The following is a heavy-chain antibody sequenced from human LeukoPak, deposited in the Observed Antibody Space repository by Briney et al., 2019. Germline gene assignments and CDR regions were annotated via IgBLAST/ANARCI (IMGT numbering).Heavy chain of an antibody. D-gene: IGHD6-6*01. CDR3: ARDSEYSSSSSEYFQH. Sequence: GGSLRLSCAASGFTFSSYSMNWVRQAPGEGLEWVSSISSSSSYIYYADSVKGRFTISRDNAKNSLYLQMNSLRAEDTAVYYCARDSEYSSSSSEYFQHWGQGTLVAVSS. CDR1: GFTFSSYS. J-gene: IGHJ1*01. V-gene: IGHV3-21*01. CDR2: ISSSSSYI.